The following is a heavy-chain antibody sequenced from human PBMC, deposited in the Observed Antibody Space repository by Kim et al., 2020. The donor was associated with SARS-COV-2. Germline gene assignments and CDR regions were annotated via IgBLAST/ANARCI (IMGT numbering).Heavy chain of an antibody. Sequence: GGSLRLSCTGSAFTFGDYAMSWFRQAPGKGLEWVGFIRSKAYGGTTEYAPSVKGRFTISRDDSKSIAYLQMKSLKAEDTAVYYCTRNIVVEVAATPDHWGQGTLVTVSS. CDR3: TRNIVVEVAATPDH. J-gene: IGHJ4*02. CDR2: IRSKAYGGTT. CDR1: AFTFGDYA. D-gene: IGHD2-15*01. V-gene: IGHV3-49*03.